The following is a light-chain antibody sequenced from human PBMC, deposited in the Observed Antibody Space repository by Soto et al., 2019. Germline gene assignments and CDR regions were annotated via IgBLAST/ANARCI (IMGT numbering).Light chain of an antibody. V-gene: IGKV3D-15*01. Sequence: EIVMTQSPATLSVSPGARATPSCRASQSVSSNLAWYQQKPGQAPRLLIYGASTRATGIPARFSGSGSGTEFTLTISSLQSEDFAVYYCQQYNNWITFGQGTRLEI. CDR1: QSVSSN. CDR3: QQYNNWIT. J-gene: IGKJ5*01. CDR2: GAS.